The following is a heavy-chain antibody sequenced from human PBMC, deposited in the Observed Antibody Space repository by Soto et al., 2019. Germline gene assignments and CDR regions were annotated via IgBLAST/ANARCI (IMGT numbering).Heavy chain of an antibody. CDR1: GGSFSTYY. CDR3: ARGGSTDWQVAFDI. V-gene: IGHV4-34*01. J-gene: IGHJ3*02. D-gene: IGHD3-9*01. CDR2: INHSGSN. Sequence: QLQQWGAGLLKPSETLSLTCVVSGGSFSTYYYNWIRQSPGKGLEWIGEINHSGSNNYSPSLKSRVTMSLATYKNHFSLKLTSVTAADTAVYYCARGGSTDWQVAFDIWGQVTMVTVSS.